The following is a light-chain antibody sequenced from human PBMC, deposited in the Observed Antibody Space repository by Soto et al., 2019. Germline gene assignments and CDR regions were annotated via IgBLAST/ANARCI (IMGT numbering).Light chain of an antibody. CDR1: QSVSTNF. J-gene: IGKJ1*01. CDR3: QQYGRTSWT. Sequence: EIVLTQSPGTLSLSPGEGATLSCRASQSVSTNFFAWYQQNPGQAPRLLIYDASTRATGIPDRFSGSGSGTDFTLTISRLETEDFAVYYCQQYGRTSWTFGQGTKVEIK. V-gene: IGKV3-20*01. CDR2: DAS.